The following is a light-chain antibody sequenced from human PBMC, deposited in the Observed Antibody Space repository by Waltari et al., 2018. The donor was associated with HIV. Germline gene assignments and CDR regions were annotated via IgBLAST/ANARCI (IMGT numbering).Light chain of an antibody. J-gene: IGLJ2*01. Sequence: SVLTQPPSASGTPGQRVTISCSGRPSNIGSHYVFWSQHLPGTAPKLRIHRNDQRTAGVPDRCAAAPPGTSASLAGSGLRSEDEADYNCGAWDDSLRGVLFGGGTKVAVL. V-gene: IGLV1-47*01. CDR2: RND. CDR3: GAWDDSLRGVL. CDR1: PSNIGSHY.